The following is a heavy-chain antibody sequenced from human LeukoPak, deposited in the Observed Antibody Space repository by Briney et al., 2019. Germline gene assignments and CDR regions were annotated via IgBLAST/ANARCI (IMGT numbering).Heavy chain of an antibody. J-gene: IGHJ6*03. CDR1: GFTFSSYS. D-gene: IGHD2-8*01. CDR2: ISSSGSYI. V-gene: IGHV3-21*01. CDR3: ARDLIDYYYYYMDV. Sequence: GGSLRISCAASGFTFSSYSMNWVRQAPGKGLEWVSSISSSGSYIYYADSLKGRFTISRDNAKNSLYLQMNSLRAEDTAVYYCARDLIDYYYYYMDVWGKGTTITVSS.